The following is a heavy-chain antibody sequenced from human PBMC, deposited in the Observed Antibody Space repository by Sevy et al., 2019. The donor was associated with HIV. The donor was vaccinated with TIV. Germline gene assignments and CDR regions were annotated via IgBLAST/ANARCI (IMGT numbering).Heavy chain of an antibody. CDR3: ARDGRGISAFDI. D-gene: IGHD3-3*02. V-gene: IGHV3-23*01. Sequence: GGSLRLSCTASEFTFSSHAVSWVRQAPGKGLEWVSAISGNGENTHYADHVRGRFTHSRDNFKNTLYLQMNSLRAEDKALYYCARDGRGISAFDIWGQGTMVTVSS. J-gene: IGHJ3*02. CDR1: EFTFSSHA. CDR2: ISGNGENT.